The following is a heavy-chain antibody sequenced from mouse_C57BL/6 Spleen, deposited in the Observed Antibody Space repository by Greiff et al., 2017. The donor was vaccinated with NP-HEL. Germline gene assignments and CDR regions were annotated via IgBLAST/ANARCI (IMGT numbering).Heavy chain of an antibody. CDR3: VPSDYYGSSPGYFDV. V-gene: IGHV1-80*01. CDR2: IYPGDGDT. CDR1: GYAFSSYW. J-gene: IGHJ1*03. Sequence: VQLQQSGAELVKPGASVKISCKASGYAFSSYWMNWVKQRPGKGLEWIGQIYPGDGDTNYNGKFKGKATLTADKSSSTAYMQLSSLTSEDSAVYFCVPSDYYGSSPGYFDVWGTGTTVTVSS. D-gene: IGHD1-1*01.